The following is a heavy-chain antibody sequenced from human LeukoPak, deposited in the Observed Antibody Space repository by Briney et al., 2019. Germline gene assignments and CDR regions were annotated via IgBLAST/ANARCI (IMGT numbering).Heavy chain of an antibody. CDR3: AREDSSGWFDY. D-gene: IGHD6-19*01. CDR1: GFTFSDYV. J-gene: IGHJ5*01. Sequence: PGGSLRLSCAASGFTFSDYVMSWVRQAPGKGLEWVSALSGGGGATYYADSVKGRFTISRDNSKNTLYLQMNSLRAEDTAVYYCAREDSSGWFDYWGQGTLVTVSS. CDR2: LSGGGGAT. V-gene: IGHV3-23*01.